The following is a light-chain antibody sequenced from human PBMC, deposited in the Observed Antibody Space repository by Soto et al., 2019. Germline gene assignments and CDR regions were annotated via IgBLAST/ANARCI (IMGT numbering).Light chain of an antibody. CDR1: QSLLFDSDNKNY. J-gene: IGKJ2*01. CDR2: RAS. V-gene: IGKV4-1*01. Sequence: IVMTQSPESLAVSLGETATINCKSSQSLLFDSDNKNYLTWYQQRPGQPPRPLISRASTRESGVPDRFSGSGSGTDFTLTISSLQAEDVAVYYCQQNYHPQYTFGQGTKLEIK. CDR3: QQNYHPQYT.